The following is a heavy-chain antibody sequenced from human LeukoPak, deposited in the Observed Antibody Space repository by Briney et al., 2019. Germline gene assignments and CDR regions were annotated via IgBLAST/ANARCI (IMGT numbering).Heavy chain of an antibody. V-gene: IGHV3-23*01. CDR2: VSGSVVTT. D-gene: IGHD3-10*01. CDR1: GFTFSSYG. Sequence: GGSLRLSCAVSGFTFSSYGMSWVRQAPGKGLEWVSAVSGSVVTTYYADSVKGRFTIFRDNSKNTLYLQMNSLRAEDTAVYYCAKDSFMVRGPLDYWGQGTLVTVSS. J-gene: IGHJ4*02. CDR3: AKDSFMVRGPLDY.